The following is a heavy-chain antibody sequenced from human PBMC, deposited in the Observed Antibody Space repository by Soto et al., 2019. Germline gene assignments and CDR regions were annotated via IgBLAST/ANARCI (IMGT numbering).Heavy chain of an antibody. J-gene: IGHJ4*02. CDR1: CGSISSYY. CDR2: IYYSGST. Sequence: SETLSLTCTVSCGSISSYYWSWIRQPPGKGLEWIGYIYYSGSTNYNPSLKSRVTISVDTSKNQFSLKLSSVTAADTAVYYCARERCSGGSCYSDYWGQGTLVTVSS. D-gene: IGHD2-15*01. CDR3: ARERCSGGSCYSDY. V-gene: IGHV4-59*01.